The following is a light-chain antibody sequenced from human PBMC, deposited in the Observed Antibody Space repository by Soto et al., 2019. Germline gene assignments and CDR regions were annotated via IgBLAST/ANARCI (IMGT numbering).Light chain of an antibody. CDR1: QSVSSY. CDR2: LAS. V-gene: IGKV3-11*01. CDR3: QQGSSWPLT. Sequence: EIVLTQSPATLSLSPGERATLSCRASQSVSSYLAWYQQKPGQAPRLLIYLASNRATDIPARFSGSGSGTDFTLTISSLEPEDFAVYYCQQGSSWPLTFGGGTKVEIK. J-gene: IGKJ4*01.